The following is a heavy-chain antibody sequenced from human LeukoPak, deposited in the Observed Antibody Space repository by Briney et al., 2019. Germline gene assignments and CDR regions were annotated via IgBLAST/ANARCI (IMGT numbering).Heavy chain of an antibody. D-gene: IGHD3-3*01. CDR1: GYTFTSYG. Sequence: ASVKVSRKASGYTFTSYGISWVRQAPGQGLEWMGWISAYNGNTNYAQKLQGRVTMTTDTSTSTAYMELRSLRSDDTAVYYCAREGGGYDFWSGFSWFDPWGQGTLVTVSS. CDR3: AREGGGYDFWSGFSWFDP. J-gene: IGHJ5*02. CDR2: ISAYNGNT. V-gene: IGHV1-18*01.